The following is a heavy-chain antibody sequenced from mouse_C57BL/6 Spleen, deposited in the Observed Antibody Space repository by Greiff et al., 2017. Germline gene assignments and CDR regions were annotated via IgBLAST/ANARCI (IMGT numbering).Heavy chain of an antibody. D-gene: IGHD2-5*01. CDR1: GYTFTSYW. CDR2: IDPSDSYT. Sequence: VQLQQPGAELVLPGASVKLSCKASGYTFTSYWMHWVKQRPGQGLEWIGEIDPSDSYTNYNQKFKGKSTLTVDKSSSIAYMQLSGLTSEDSAVYYCARRAYSNYGWHYAMDYWGQGTSGTVSS. V-gene: IGHV1-69*01. J-gene: IGHJ4*01. CDR3: ARRAYSNYGWHYAMDY.